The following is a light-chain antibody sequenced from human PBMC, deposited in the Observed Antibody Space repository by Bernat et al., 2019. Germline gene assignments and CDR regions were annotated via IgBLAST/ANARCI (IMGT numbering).Light chain of an antibody. CDR2: DVN. CDR1: SSDVGGYNF. J-gene: IGLJ2*01. Sequence: QSALNQPPSASGSPGQSVTISCTGTSSDVGGYNFLSWYQHHPGQAPKLIIYDVNKRPSGVPDRFSGSKSGNTASLTVSGLQAEDEAHYYCSSYAGSGTELFGGGTKLTVL. CDR3: SSYAGSGTEL. V-gene: IGLV2-8*01.